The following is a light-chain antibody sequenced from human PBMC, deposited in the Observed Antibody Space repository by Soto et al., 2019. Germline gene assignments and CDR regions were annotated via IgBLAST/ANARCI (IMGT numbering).Light chain of an antibody. CDR3: SSYTSSSTLYVV. CDR1: SSDVGGYNY. Sequence: QSALTQPASVSGAPGQSITISCTGTSSDVGGYNYVSWYQQHPGKAPKLMIYDVSNRPSGVSNRFSGSKSGNTASLTISGLQAEDEADYYCSSYTSSSTLYVVFGGRTKLTV. J-gene: IGLJ2*01. CDR2: DVS. V-gene: IGLV2-14*01.